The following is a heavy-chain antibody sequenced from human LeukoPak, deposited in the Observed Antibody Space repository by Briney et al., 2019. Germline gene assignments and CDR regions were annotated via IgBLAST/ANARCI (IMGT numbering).Heavy chain of an antibody. Sequence: SVKVSCKASGGTFSSYAISWVRQAPGQGLEWMGRIIPIFGTANYAQKFQGRVTITTDESTSTAYMELSSLRSEDTAVYYCARDLNPFNWGDDAFVIWGQGTMVTVSS. CDR2: IIPIFGTA. V-gene: IGHV1-69*05. CDR1: GGTFSSYA. D-gene: IGHD7-27*01. CDR3: ARDLNPFNWGDDAFVI. J-gene: IGHJ3*02.